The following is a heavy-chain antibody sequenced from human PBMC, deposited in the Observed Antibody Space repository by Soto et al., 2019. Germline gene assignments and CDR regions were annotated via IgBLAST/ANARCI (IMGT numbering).Heavy chain of an antibody. CDR1: GYSFTNYW. Sequence: GESVKISCKGSGYSFTNYWIGWVLQTPGKGLEWMGSIYPGVSDTSYSPSVPGQVTIPADKSISTPYLPWSNLKAWHTAMYYCARAPIPPCSCGSCNASHYYGMDVWGQGITVTVSS. D-gene: IGHD2-15*01. V-gene: IGHV5-51*01. CDR3: ARAPIPPCSCGSCNASHYYGMDV. CDR2: IYPGVSDT. J-gene: IGHJ6*02.